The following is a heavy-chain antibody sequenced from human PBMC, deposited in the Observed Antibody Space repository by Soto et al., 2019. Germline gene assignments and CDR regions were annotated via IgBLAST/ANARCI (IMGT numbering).Heavy chain of an antibody. D-gene: IGHD3-16*01. CDR3: ARAFAGFGAYWYFDL. Sequence: PSETLSLTCSVSGGSISGHYWSWIRLPAGRRLQWVGRIYSSGTTNYNPSLKSRVRMSVDTDRNSFSLRLDSVTAADTAVYYCARAFAGFGAYWYFDLWGRGTLVTVSS. CDR2: IYSSGTT. J-gene: IGHJ2*01. V-gene: IGHV4-4*07. CDR1: GGSISGHY.